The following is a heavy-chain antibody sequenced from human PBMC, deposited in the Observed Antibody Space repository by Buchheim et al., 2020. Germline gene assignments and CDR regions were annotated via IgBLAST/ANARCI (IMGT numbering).Heavy chain of an antibody. V-gene: IGHV3-7*01. J-gene: IGHJ5*02. Sequence: EVQVVESGGGLVQPGGSLRLSCAASGFTFGTYWMSWVRQTPGKGLEWVANIKPDGSEKYYVDSVKGRFTISRDNAKNSLYLQMNRLRAEDTALYYCTRGGSRSGFYLPWGQGTL. D-gene: IGHD3-3*01. CDR3: TRGGSRSGFYLP. CDR2: IKPDGSEK. CDR1: GFTFGTYW.